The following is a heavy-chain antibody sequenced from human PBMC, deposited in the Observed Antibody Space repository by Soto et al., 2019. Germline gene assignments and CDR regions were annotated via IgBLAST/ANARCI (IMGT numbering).Heavy chain of an antibody. CDR2: FYSGCST. J-gene: IGHJ6*02. CDR3: ARDSGWLGTMDV. V-gene: IGHV3-NL1*01. Sequence: GGSLRLSCSASGFIFSSHGMHWVRQAPGKGLEFVSFFYSGCSTNYADSVKGRFTISRYNSKNTLYLQMNSLRAEDTAVYYCARDSGWLGTMDVWGQGTTVTVSS. CDR1: GFIFSSHG. D-gene: IGHD6-19*01.